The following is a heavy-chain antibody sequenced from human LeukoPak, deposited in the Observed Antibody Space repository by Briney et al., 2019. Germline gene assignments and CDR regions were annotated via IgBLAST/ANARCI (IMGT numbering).Heavy chain of an antibody. CDR1: GFTFRNYV. Sequence: PGGSLRLSCAASGFTFRNYVIHWVRQAPGKGLEWVAVTSSDLNVKLYADSVKGRFTISRDNAKNSLYLQMNSLRVEDTAVFYCARDTRPEAFDIWGQGTMVTVSP. CDR2: TSSDLNVK. V-gene: IGHV3-30-3*01. D-gene: IGHD1-14*01. J-gene: IGHJ3*02. CDR3: ARDTRPEAFDI.